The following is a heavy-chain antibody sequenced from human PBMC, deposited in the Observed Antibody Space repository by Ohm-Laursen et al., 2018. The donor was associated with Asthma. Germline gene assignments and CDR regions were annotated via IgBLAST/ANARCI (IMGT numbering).Heavy chain of an antibody. CDR3: AKDSSEVVAADEY. CDR1: GFTFRSFA. J-gene: IGHJ4*02. Sequence: GSLRLSCSASGFTFRSFAMTWVRQAPGKGLEWVSAIDGSGGRTYYADSVKGRFTISRDNPRNTLYLQMNSLRAEDTAVYYCAKDSSEVVAADEYWGQGTLVTVSS. V-gene: IGHV3-23*01. D-gene: IGHD2-15*01. CDR2: IDGSGGRT.